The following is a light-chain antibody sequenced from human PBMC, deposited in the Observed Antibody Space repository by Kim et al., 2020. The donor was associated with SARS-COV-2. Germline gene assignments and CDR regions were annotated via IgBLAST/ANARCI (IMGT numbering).Light chain of an antibody. V-gene: IGLV3-25*03. Sequence: YELTQPPSVSVSPGQTARITCSGDALPKQYAYWYQQKPGQAPVLVIYKDSERPSGIPERFSGSSSGTTVTLTISGVQAEDEADYYCQSADSSGTHVVFGGGTQLTVL. CDR1: ALPKQY. CDR2: KDS. J-gene: IGLJ2*01. CDR3: QSADSSGTHVV.